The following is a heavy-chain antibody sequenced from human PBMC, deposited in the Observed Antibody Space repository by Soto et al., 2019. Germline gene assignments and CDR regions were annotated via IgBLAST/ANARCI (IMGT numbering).Heavy chain of an antibody. CDR1: GFTFTSFA. Sequence: HPGGSLRLSCAASGFTFTSFAVSWVRQAPGKGLEWVSTIDGSGGTTYYADSVKGRFTISRDNSINTVFLQMNSLRADDTALYFCAKNSGWFNTWGQGALVTVSS. V-gene: IGHV3-23*01. CDR3: AKNSGWFNT. D-gene: IGHD3-10*01. CDR2: IDGSGGTT. J-gene: IGHJ5*02.